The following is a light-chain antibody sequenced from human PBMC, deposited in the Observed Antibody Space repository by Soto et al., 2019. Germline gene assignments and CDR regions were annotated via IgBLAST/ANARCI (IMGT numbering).Light chain of an antibody. CDR1: QSVRSSY. CDR3: QNYGSSLWT. V-gene: IGKV3-20*01. J-gene: IGKJ1*01. Sequence: IVLTQSPGTLSLSPGERATLSCRASQSVRSSYLAWYHQQPGQAPRLLIYGASSRATGITDRFSGSGSGTHFTITISRLEPEDFAVYYCQNYGSSLWTFGQGTKVEIK. CDR2: GAS.